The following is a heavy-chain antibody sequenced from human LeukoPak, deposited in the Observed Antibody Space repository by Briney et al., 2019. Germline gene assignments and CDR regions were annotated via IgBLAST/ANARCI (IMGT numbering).Heavy chain of an antibody. CDR2: ISSSSSYI. CDR1: GFTFSSYS. D-gene: IGHD3-10*01. CDR3: ARELGFGDPYYFDY. Sequence: GGSLRLSCAASGFTFSSYSMNWVRQAPGKGLEWVSSISSSSSYIYYADSVKGRFTISRDNAKNSLYLQMNSLRAEDTAVYYCARELGFGDPYYFDYWGQGTLVTVSS. J-gene: IGHJ4*02. V-gene: IGHV3-21*01.